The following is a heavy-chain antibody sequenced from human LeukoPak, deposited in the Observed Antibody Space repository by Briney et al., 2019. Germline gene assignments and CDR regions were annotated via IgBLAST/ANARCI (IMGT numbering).Heavy chain of an antibody. Sequence: ASVKVSCKASGYTFTSYDINWVRQATGQGLEWMGWMNPNSGNTGYAQKFQGRVTMTRNTSISTAYMELSSLRSEDTAVYYCATSGPYYYDSSGYYHYWGQGTLVTVSS. V-gene: IGHV1-8*01. D-gene: IGHD3-22*01. J-gene: IGHJ4*02. CDR1: GYTFTSYD. CDR2: MNPNSGNT. CDR3: ATSGPYYYDSSGYYHY.